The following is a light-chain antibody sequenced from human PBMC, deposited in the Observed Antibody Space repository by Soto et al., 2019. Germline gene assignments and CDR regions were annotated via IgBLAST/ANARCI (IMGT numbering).Light chain of an antibody. CDR1: QSVSSY. V-gene: IGKV3-11*01. CDR3: KQPFT. J-gene: IGKJ3*01. Sequence: EIVLTQSPATLSLSPGERATLSCRASQSVSSYLAWYQQKPGQAPRLLIYDASNRAAGIPARFSGSGSVTDFTLTVSGLDPEDFAFYCGKQPFTFGHGTKVDIK. CDR2: DAS.